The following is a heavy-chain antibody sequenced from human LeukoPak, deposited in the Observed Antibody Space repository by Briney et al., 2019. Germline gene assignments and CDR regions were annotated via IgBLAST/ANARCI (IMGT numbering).Heavy chain of an antibody. J-gene: IGHJ4*02. CDR3: ARDSGWFRFDY. CDR2: IKEDGSQK. D-gene: IGHD6-13*01. Sequence: GGSLRLSCAASGFTFRSFWMTWVRQAPGKGLEWVANIKEDGSQKYYVDSVKGRFTISRDNAKNSLFLQTNSLRADDTAVYYCARDSGWFRFDYWGQGTLVTVSS. CDR1: GFTFRSFW. V-gene: IGHV3-7*03.